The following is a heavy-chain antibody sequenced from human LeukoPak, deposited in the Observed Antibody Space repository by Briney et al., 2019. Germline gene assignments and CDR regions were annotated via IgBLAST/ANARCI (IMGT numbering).Heavy chain of an antibody. CDR1: GGSISSSNW. CDR2: IYHSGST. Sequence: PSGTLSLTCAVSGGSISSSNWWSWVRQPPGKGLEWIGEIYHSGSTNYNPSLKSRVTISVDKSKNQFSLKLSSVTAADTAVYYCARDLWFGELSHYYYYGMDVWGQGTTVTVSS. J-gene: IGHJ6*02. CDR3: ARDLWFGELSHYYYYGMDV. D-gene: IGHD3-10*01. V-gene: IGHV4-4*02.